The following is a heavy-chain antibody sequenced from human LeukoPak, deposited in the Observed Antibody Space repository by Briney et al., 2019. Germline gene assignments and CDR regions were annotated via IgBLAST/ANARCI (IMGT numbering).Heavy chain of an antibody. V-gene: IGHV3-66*01. J-gene: IGHJ4*02. D-gene: IGHD6-19*01. CDR2: TYSGGST. Sequence: GGSLRLSCAASGFTVSSNYMSWVRQAPGKGLEWVSVTYSGGSTYYADSVKGRFTISRDNSKNTLYLQMNSLRAEDTAMYYCARGLYSSDWYDYWGQGTLVTVSS. CDR3: ARGLYSSDWYDY. CDR1: GFTVSSNY.